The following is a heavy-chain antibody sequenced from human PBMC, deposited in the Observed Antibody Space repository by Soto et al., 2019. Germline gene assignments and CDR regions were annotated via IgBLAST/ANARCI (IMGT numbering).Heavy chain of an antibody. V-gene: IGHV1-2*04. CDR3: ARGMGKFDY. J-gene: IGHJ4*02. CDR1: GYTITGYY. CDR2: INPNSGGT. D-gene: IGHD7-27*01. Sequence: ASVKGSCKTSGYTITGYYMHWVRQAPGQGLEWMGWINPNSGGTNYAQKFQGWVTMTRDTSISTAYMELSRLRSDDTAVYYCARGMGKFDYWGQGTLVTVSS.